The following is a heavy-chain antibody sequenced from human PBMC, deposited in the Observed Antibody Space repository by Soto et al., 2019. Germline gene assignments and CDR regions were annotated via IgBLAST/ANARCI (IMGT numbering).Heavy chain of an antibody. CDR2: INPSGGST. CDR1: GYTLTELS. D-gene: IGHD1-1*01. Sequence: ASVKVSCKVSGYTLTELSMHWVRQAPGQGLEWMGIINPSGGSTSYAQKFQGRVTMTRDTSTSTVYMELSSLRSEDTAVYYCASPSYKDGVDVGGQGTTVTVSS. CDR3: ASPSYKDGVDV. J-gene: IGHJ6*02. V-gene: IGHV1-46*01.